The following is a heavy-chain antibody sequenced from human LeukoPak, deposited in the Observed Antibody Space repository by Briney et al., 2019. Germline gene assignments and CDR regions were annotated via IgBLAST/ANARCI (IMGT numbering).Heavy chain of an antibody. Sequence: ASVKVSCKASGYTFTSYAVNWVRQAPGQGLEWMGWISAYNGNTIYAQKLQGRVTMTTDTSTSTAYMELRSLRSDDTAVYYCARGSPPRVYYDRSGYYSYYFDYWGQGTLVTVSS. D-gene: IGHD3-22*01. CDR2: ISAYNGNT. CDR3: ARGSPPRVYYDRSGYYSYYFDY. CDR1: GYTFTSYA. J-gene: IGHJ4*02. V-gene: IGHV1-18*01.